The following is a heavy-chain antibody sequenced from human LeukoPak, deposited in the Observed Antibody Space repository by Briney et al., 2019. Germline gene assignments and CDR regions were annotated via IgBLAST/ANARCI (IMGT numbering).Heavy chain of an antibody. J-gene: IGHJ3*02. CDR1: GGSFSGYY. CDR2: IRSKAYGGTT. Sequence: LSLTCAVYGGSFSGYYWSWVRQAPGKGLEWVGFIRSKAYGGTTEYAASVKGRFTISRDDSKSIAYLQMNSLKTEDTAVYYCTRDYCSSTSCDAFDIWGQGTMVTISS. D-gene: IGHD2-2*01. V-gene: IGHV3-49*04. CDR3: TRDYCSSTSCDAFDI.